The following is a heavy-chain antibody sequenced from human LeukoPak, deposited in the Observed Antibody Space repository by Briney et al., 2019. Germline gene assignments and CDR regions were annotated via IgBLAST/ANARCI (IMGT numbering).Heavy chain of an antibody. CDR1: GFTFSSYG. CDR2: ICSSGSTI. D-gene: IGHD4-17*01. CDR3: ARGTDYGDYVDY. Sequence: GGSLRLSCAASGFTFSSYGMHWVRQAPGKGLEWVSYICSSGSTIYYPDSVKGRLTISRDNAKNSLHLQMNSLRAEDTAVYYCARGTDYGDYVDYWGQGTLVTVSS. J-gene: IGHJ4*02. V-gene: IGHV3-48*04.